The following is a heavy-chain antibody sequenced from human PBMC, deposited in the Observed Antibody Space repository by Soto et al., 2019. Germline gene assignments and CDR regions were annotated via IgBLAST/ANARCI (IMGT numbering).Heavy chain of an antibody. D-gene: IGHD7-27*01. CDR2: IYYNGNT. V-gene: IGHV4-59*11. CDR3: TRANWYSEY. CDR1: GGSISNHY. J-gene: IGHJ4*02. Sequence: QVQLQESGPGLVKPSETLSLTCSVSGGSISNHYWSWIRQPPGKGLEWIGYIYYNGNTNYNPSLKSRVTMSVDTSRIRSSLKLTTVTAADTAVYYCTRANWYSEYWGQGTLVTVSS.